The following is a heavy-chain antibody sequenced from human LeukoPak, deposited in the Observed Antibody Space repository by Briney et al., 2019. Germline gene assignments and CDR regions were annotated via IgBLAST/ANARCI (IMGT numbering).Heavy chain of an antibody. CDR2: IWYDGSNK. Sequence: PGGSLRLSCAASGFTFSSYGMHWVRQAPGKGLEWVAVIWYDGSNKYYADSVKGRFTISRDNSKNTLYLRMNSLRAEDTAVYYCARADQTYYDFWSGYYVFEGGYYFDYWGQGTLVTVSS. V-gene: IGHV3-33*01. CDR3: ARADQTYYDFWSGYYVFEGGYYFDY. D-gene: IGHD3-3*01. CDR1: GFTFSSYG. J-gene: IGHJ4*02.